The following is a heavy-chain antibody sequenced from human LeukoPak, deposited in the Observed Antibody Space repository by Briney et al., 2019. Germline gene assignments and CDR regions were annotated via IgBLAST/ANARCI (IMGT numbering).Heavy chain of an antibody. CDR2: AYYSGHT. V-gene: IGHV4-59*08. J-gene: IGHJ4*02. CDR1: GGSISDNY. D-gene: IGHD2-15*01. CDR3: ARHPFATPFDY. Sequence: SETLSLTCTVSGGSISDNYWSWIRQPPGKGLEWIGYAYYSGHTNYNSSLRSRVTMSLDTSKSQFSLRLSSVTAADTAVYFCARHPFATPFDYWGPGTLVTVSS.